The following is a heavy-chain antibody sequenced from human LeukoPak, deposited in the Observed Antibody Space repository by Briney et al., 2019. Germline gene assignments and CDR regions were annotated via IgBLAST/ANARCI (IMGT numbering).Heavy chain of an antibody. CDR1: GYTFTSYY. D-gene: IGHD6-19*01. V-gene: IGHV1-8*02. Sequence: GASVKVSCKASGYTFTSYYMHWVRQAPGQGLEWMGWMNPNNGDTDYAQNFQGRVTMTRDTSMSTAYMELSSLRSVDTALYFCARGRIRYDDYSSGWFVFFEFWGQGSLVTVSS. CDR2: MNPNNGDT. J-gene: IGHJ4*02. CDR3: ARGRIRYDDYSSGWFVFFEF.